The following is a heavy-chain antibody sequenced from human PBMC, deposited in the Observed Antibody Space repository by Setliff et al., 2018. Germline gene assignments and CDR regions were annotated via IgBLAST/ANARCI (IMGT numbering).Heavy chain of an antibody. Sequence: GESLRLSCAASGFTFSSYWMSWVRQAPGKGLEWVSYISSSGGTIYYADSVKGRFTISRDNAKNSLYLQMSSLRAEDTAVYYCARRFGWTTQTQRLLYDWPYFDYWGQGTLVTVSS. CDR3: ARRFGWTTQTQRLLYDWPYFDY. CDR1: GFTFSSYW. J-gene: IGHJ4*02. V-gene: IGHV3-48*04. D-gene: IGHD3-3*01. CDR2: ISSSGGTI.